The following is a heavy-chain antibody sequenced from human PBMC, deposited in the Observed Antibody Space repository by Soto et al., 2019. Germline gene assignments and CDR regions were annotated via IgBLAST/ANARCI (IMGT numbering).Heavy chain of an antibody. J-gene: IGHJ4*02. CDR1: GFIFSSDW. D-gene: IGHD3-10*01. CDR3: ARDGRGEHHYFDS. CDR2: IDIYGSGT. Sequence: EVQLVESGGGLAQPGGSLRLSCAASGFIFSSDWMHWVRQAPGKGLEWVSRIDIYGSGTSYADSVKGRFTISRDNAKNMVDLQMKSLRAEDTAVNYCARDGRGEHHYFDSWGQGNMVTVSS. V-gene: IGHV3-74*01.